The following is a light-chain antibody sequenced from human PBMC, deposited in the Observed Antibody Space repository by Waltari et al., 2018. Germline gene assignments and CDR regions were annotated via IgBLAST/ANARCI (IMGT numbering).Light chain of an antibody. J-gene: IGLJ2*01. Sequence: SYELTQPPSVSVSPGQTARITCSGDALPKQHAYWYQQKPGQAPVLVIYKDSERPSGIPERFSGSSSGTTVTLTISGVQAEDEADYYCQSADSSGTNVVFGGGIKLTVL. CDR1: ALPKQH. V-gene: IGLV3-25*03. CDR2: KDS. CDR3: QSADSSGTNVV.